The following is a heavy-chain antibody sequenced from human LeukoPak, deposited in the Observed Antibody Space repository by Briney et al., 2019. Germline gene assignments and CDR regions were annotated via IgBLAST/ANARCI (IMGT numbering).Heavy chain of an antibody. CDR2: IRYDGSNK. CDR1: GFTVSSNY. V-gene: IGHV3-30*02. CDR3: AKTRIAAAGHFDY. J-gene: IGHJ4*02. Sequence: GGSLRLSCAASGFTVSSNYMSWVRQAPGKGLEWVAFIRYDGSNKYYADSVKGRFTISRDNSKNTLYLQMNSLRAEDTAVYYCAKTRIAAAGHFDYWGQGTLVTVSS. D-gene: IGHD6-13*01.